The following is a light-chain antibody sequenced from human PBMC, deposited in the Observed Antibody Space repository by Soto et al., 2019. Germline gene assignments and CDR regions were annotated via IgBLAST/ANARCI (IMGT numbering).Light chain of an antibody. CDR1: SSNIGAEYD. V-gene: IGLV1-40*01. Sequence: QSVLTQPPSVSGASGQRVAISCTGSSSNIGAEYDVHWYQQLPGTAPKRLIYGGNNRPSGVPDRFSGSKSGTSASLAITGLQPEDEADYYCQSYDSSLTTFVFGTGTKVTVL. CDR2: GGN. J-gene: IGLJ1*01. CDR3: QSYDSSLTTFV.